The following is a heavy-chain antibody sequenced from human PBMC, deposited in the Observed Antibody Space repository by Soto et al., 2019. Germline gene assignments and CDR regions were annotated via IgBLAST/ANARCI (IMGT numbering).Heavy chain of an antibody. CDR1: GFTFSTYS. J-gene: IGHJ4*02. Sequence: EVQLVESGGGLVQPGGSPRLSCAASGFTFSTYSMNWVRQAPGKGLEWPSYISSRSTIYYGDSVKGRFTISRDNAKNSLYLHMNSLRDEDTAVYYCARATDHWGQGTLVTVSS. CDR3: ARATDH. V-gene: IGHV3-48*02. CDR2: ISSRSTI. D-gene: IGHD2-21*02.